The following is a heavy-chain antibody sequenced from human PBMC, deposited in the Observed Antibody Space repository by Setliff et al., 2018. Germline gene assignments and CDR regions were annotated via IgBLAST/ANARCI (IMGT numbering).Heavy chain of an antibody. D-gene: IGHD3-22*01. J-gene: IGHJ6*03. CDR3: ARLALTGYDSSGYYYALDYYYYMDV. V-gene: IGHV3-33*01. Sequence: PGGSLRLSCAASGFTFSGSAMHWVRQSPGKGLEWVAVIWYDGSQKYHADSVKVRFTVSRDNSKNTLYLQMSSLRSEDTAVYYCARLALTGYDSSGYYYALDYYYYMDVWGKGTTVTV. CDR2: IWYDGSQK. CDR1: GFTFSGSA.